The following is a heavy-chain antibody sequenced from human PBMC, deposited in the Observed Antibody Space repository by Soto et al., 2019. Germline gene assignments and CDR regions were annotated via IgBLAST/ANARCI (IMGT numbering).Heavy chain of an antibody. J-gene: IGHJ5*02. CDR3: ARLFCSTDTCDSWFDP. V-gene: IGHV5-10-1*01. Sequence: VESLKISCTGFGYTFTTFWISWVRQMPGKGLEWMGRIDPRDSQTNYSPSFQGHVTISVDKSISTAYLQWDSLKASDTAMYYCARLFCSTDTCDSWFDPWGQGTLVTVSS. CDR1: GYTFTTFW. CDR2: IDPRDSQT. D-gene: IGHD1-26*01.